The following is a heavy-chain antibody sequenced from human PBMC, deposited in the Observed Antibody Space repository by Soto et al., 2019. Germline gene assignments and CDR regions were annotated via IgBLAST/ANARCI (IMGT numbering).Heavy chain of an antibody. J-gene: IGHJ4*02. CDR2: ISGNSRTI. V-gene: IGHV3-48*04. CDR1: GFTFSTYS. D-gene: IGHD4-17*01. CDR3: ARERVTTTAADF. Sequence: GGSLRLSCAASGFTFSTYSMMWVRQAPGKGLEWISYISGNSRTIYYADSVKGRFTISRDNAKNSLYLQMNSLRAEDTSVYYCARERVTTTAADFWGQGTLVTVSS.